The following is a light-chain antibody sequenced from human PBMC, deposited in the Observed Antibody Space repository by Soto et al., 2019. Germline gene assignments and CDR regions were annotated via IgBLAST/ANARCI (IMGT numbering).Light chain of an antibody. V-gene: IGKV1-39*01. CDR1: QSISSY. CDR2: AAS. Sequence: DIQMPQSPSSLSAPVGDRVTITCRASQSISSYLNWYQQTPGKAPTLLIYAASSLQSGPPSRFSGSGSGTDFTLTISRLQPDDFATYYCQQSYTPLTFGRGTEVDIK. CDR3: QQSYTPLT. J-gene: IGKJ4*01.